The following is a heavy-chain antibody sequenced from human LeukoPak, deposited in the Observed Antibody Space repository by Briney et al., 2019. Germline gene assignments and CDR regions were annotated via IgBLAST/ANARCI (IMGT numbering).Heavy chain of an antibody. CDR1: GFTFSSYA. CDR3: AREDDNYYDSSGYYYGMDV. CDR2: ISYDGSDK. J-gene: IGHJ6*02. V-gene: IGHV3-30-3*01. Sequence: GGSLRLSCAAFGFTFSSYAMHWVRQAPGKGLEWVAVISYDGSDKYYADSVKGRFTISRDNSKNTLYLQMNSLRAEDTAVYYCAREDDNYYDSSGYYYGMDVWGQGTTVTVSS. D-gene: IGHD3-22*01.